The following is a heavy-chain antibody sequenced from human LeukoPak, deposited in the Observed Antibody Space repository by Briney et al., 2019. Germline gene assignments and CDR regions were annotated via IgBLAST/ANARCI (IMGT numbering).Heavy chain of an antibody. CDR1: GFTLSSHT. CDR2: ISGSGVNT. J-gene: IGHJ4*02. V-gene: IGHV3-23*01. D-gene: IGHD6-13*01. Sequence: GSLRLSCAASGFTLSSHTMSGVRQAPGKGLEWVSGISGSGVNTYYANSVKGRFTISRDNAKNSLYLEMNSLRAEDTAVYYCARDRLAAAGYFLDYWGQGTLVTVSS. CDR3: ARDRLAAAGYFLDY.